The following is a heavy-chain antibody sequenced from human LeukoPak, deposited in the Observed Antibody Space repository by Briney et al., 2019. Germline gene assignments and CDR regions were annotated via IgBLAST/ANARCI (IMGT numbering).Heavy chain of an antibody. Sequence: PSETLSLTCTVSSGSISSYYWSWIRQPPGKGLEWIGYIYYSGSTNYNPSLKSRVTISVDTSKNQFSLKLSSVTAADTAVYYCARGSSDWLLQTYFPFDYWGQGTLVTVSS. CDR1: SGSISSYY. CDR2: IYYSGST. CDR3: ARGSSDWLLQTYFPFDY. V-gene: IGHV4-59*01. D-gene: IGHD3-9*01. J-gene: IGHJ4*02.